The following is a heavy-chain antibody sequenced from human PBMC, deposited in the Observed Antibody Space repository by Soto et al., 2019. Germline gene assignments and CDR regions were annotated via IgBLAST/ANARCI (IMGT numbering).Heavy chain of an antibody. CDR3: EKDIRDGYNWDFDS. J-gene: IGHJ4*02. V-gene: IGHV3-23*01. D-gene: IGHD5-12*01. CDR2: ISGSGASI. CDR1: GFTFSTNA. Sequence: GGSLRLSCAASGFTFSTNAMSWVRQAPGEALEWVSGISGSGASIYYTDSVRGRFTISRDNSKNTLFLQMHSLRAEDTAVYYCEKDIRDGYNWDFDSWGQGTLVTVSS.